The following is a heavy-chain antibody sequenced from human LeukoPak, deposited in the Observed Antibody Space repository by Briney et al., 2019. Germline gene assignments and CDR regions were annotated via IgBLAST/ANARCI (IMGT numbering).Heavy chain of an antibody. CDR3: AKDWLGTISILGVVTHYLDY. J-gene: IGHJ4*02. CDR2: ISGSFIGT. CDR1: GFTFSTYA. Sequence: PGGSLRLSCAASGFTFSTYAMSWVRQAPGKGLEWVSAISGSFIGTYYADSVKGRFTISRDTSKNTLYLQMNSLRAEDTAVYFCAKDWLGTISILGVVTHYLDYWGQGTLVTVSS. D-gene: IGHD3-3*01. V-gene: IGHV3-23*01.